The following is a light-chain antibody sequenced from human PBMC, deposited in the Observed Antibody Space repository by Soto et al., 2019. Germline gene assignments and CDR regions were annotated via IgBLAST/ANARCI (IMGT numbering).Light chain of an antibody. J-gene: IGLJ2*01. CDR3: YSAADNTLGI. Sequence: SYELTQPSSVSVSPGQTARITCSGDLLAKKYVRWFQQKPGQAPVVVIYKDTERPSGIPARFSGSTSGTTVTLTISGAQLDDEADYYCYSAADNTLGIFGGGTKLTVL. V-gene: IGLV3-27*01. CDR1: LLAKKY. CDR2: KDT.